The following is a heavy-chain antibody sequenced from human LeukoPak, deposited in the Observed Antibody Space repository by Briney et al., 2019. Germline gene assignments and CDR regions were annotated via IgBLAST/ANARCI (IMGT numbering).Heavy chain of an antibody. Sequence: PSETLSLTCTVSGGSVHSYNHYWAWIRQPPGKGLEWMGTIYSSGTTSYDPSLKSRVTITVDTSNNQFYLNLISVTAADKALYYCARQPHSYGPDYYYYYMDLWGTGTTVTVSS. CDR2: IYSSGTT. CDR3: ARQPHSYGPDYYYYYMDL. J-gene: IGHJ6*03. D-gene: IGHD5-18*01. CDR1: GGSVHSYNHY. V-gene: IGHV4-39*01.